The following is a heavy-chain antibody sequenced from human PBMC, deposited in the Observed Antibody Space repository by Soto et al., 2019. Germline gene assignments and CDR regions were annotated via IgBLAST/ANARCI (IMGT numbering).Heavy chain of an antibody. D-gene: IGHD3-3*01. J-gene: IGHJ6*02. CDR2: INTNSGGT. Sequence: QVQLVQSGAEVKKPGASVKVSCKASGYTFTGYYMHWVRQAPGQGLEWMGWINTNSGGTNYAQKFQGXVSXXRXSSISTAYMELSRLRSDDTAVYYCARAPHFWSGYSGEYGMDVWGQGTTVTVSS. CDR3: ARAPHFWSGYSGEYGMDV. CDR1: GYTFTGYY. V-gene: IGHV1-2*04.